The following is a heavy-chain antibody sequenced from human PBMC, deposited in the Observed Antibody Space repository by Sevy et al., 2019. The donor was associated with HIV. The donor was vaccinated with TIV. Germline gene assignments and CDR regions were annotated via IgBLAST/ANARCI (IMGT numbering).Heavy chain of an antibody. V-gene: IGHV3-30*02. Sequence: VGSLRLSCAASGFTFSSYGMHWVRQAPGKGLEWVAFIRYDGSNKYYADSVKGRFTISRDNSKNTLYLQMNSLRAEDTAVYYCAKDLRFLYYMDVWGKGTTVTVSS. CDR1: GFTFSSYG. CDR3: AKDLRFLYYMDV. CDR2: IRYDGSNK. J-gene: IGHJ6*03. D-gene: IGHD3-3*01.